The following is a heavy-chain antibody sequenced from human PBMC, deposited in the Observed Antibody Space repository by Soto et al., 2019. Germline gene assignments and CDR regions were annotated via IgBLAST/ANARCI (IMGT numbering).Heavy chain of an antibody. D-gene: IGHD3-3*01. Sequence: QVHLVQSRAEVRKPGASVRVSCKASGYTFTSYGVSWVRQAPGQGLEWMGWISTYNGNTKYAQKFQDRVIMTTDTSKSTAYMELRSLRSDDTAVYYCARDISYAFWSGDTDWFDPWGQGTLVTVSS. CDR2: ISTYNGNT. V-gene: IGHV1-18*01. CDR1: GYTFTSYG. J-gene: IGHJ5*02. CDR3: ARDISYAFWSGDTDWFDP.